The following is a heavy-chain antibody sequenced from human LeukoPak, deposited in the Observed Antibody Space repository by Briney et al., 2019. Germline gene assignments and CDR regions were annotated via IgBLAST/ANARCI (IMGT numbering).Heavy chain of an antibody. CDR3: ARDYIVVVPAAIGYYYYYMDV. D-gene: IGHD2-2*02. J-gene: IGHJ6*03. CDR1: GYTLTSYD. V-gene: IGHV1-8*03. CDR2: MNPNSGNT. Sequence: GASVKVSCKASGYTLTSYDINWVRQATGQGLEWMGWMNPNSGNTGYAQKFLGRFTITRNTSISTAYMELISLRSEDTAVYYCARDYIVVVPAAIGYYYYYMDVRGKGTTVTVSS.